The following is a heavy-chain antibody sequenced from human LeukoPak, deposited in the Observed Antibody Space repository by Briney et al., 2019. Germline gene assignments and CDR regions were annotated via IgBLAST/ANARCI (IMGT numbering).Heavy chain of an antibody. Sequence: GGSLRLSCVASGLNSDDSAMHWVRQAPGKGLEWVSLISADGRSTFSADSVKGRFSISRDNSKNSLYLQMNSLRSEDTAMYYCAKESGKFDYWGQGTLVAVSS. CDR2: ISADGRST. V-gene: IGHV3-43*02. CDR1: GLNSDDSA. CDR3: AKESGKFDY. J-gene: IGHJ4*02.